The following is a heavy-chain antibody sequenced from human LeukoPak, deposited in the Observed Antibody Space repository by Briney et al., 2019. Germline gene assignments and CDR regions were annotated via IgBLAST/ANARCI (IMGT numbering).Heavy chain of an antibody. CDR1: GFTFSSYG. V-gene: IGHV3-23*01. CDR2: ISGSGGST. Sequence: GGSLRLSCAASGFTFSSYGMSWVRQAPGKGLEWVSAISGSGGSTYCADSVKGRFTISRDNSKKTLYLQMNSLRAEDTAVYYCAKDRHAPGRYCSSTTCFPFDSWGQGTLVTVSS. D-gene: IGHD2-2*01. J-gene: IGHJ5*01. CDR3: AKDRHAPGRYCSSTTCFPFDS.